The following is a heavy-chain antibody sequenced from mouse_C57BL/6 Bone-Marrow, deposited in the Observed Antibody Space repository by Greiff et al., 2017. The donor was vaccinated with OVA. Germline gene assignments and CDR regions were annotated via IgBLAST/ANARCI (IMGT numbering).Heavy chain of an antibody. J-gene: IGHJ2*01. Sequence: QVQLQQPGAELVRPGTSVKLSCKASGYTFTSYWMPWVKQRPGQGLEWIGVIDPSDSYTNYNQKFKGKATLTVDTSSSTAYMQLSSLTSEDSAVYDSARWGTTVVEGYYFDYWGQGTTLTVSS. V-gene: IGHV1-59*01. D-gene: IGHD1-1*01. CDR2: IDPSDSYT. CDR3: ARWGTTVVEGYYFDY. CDR1: GYTFTSYW.